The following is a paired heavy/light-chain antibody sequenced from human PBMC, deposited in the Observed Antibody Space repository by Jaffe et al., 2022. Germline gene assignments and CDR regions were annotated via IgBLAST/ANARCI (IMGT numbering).Light chain of an antibody. J-gene: IGKJ1*01. CDR3: QQYGSSPFVT. V-gene: IGKV3-20*01. CDR1: QSVSSSY. CDR2: GAS. Sequence: EIVLTQSPGTLSLSPGERATLSCRASQSVSSSYLAWYQQKPGQAPRLLIYGASSRATGIPDRFSGSGSGTDFTLTISRLEPEDFAVYYCQQYGSSPFVTFGQGTKVEIK.
Heavy chain of an antibody. V-gene: IGHV3-9*01. CDR3: AKDPRTYYDILTALGYFDL. CDR2: ISWNSGSI. D-gene: IGHD3-9*01. CDR1: GFTFDDYA. J-gene: IGHJ2*01. Sequence: EVQLVESGGGLVQPGRSLRLSCAASGFTFDDYAMHWVRQAPGKGLEWVSGISWNSGSIGYADSVKGRFTISRDNAKNSLYLQMNSLRAEDTALYYCAKDPRTYYDILTALGYFDLWGRGTLVTVSS.